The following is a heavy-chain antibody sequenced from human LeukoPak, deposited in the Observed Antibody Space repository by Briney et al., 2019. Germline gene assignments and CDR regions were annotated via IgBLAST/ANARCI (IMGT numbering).Heavy chain of an antibody. CDR3: ARTQWLRFAYFDY. CDR1: GFTFSSYW. CDR2: IKQDGSEK. V-gene: IGHV3-7*01. D-gene: IGHD5-12*01. Sequence: TGGSLRLSCAASGFTFSSYWMSWVRQAPGKGLEWVANIKQDGSEKYYVDSVKGRFTISRDNAKNSLYLQMNSLRAEDTAVYYCARTQWLRFAYFDYWGQGTLVTVSS. J-gene: IGHJ4*02.